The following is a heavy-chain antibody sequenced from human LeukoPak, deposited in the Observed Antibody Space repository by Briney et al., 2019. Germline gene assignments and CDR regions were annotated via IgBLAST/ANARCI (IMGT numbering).Heavy chain of an antibody. CDR3: ARGESPRHFDY. Sequence: SLKVSCKTSGGTFSSYAISGVRQAPGQGLEWMGRIIPILGIANYAQKFQGRVTITADKSTSTAYMELSSLRSEDTAVYYCARGESPRHFDYWGQGTLVTVSS. CDR2: IIPILGIA. J-gene: IGHJ4*02. V-gene: IGHV1-69*04. CDR1: GGTFSSYA.